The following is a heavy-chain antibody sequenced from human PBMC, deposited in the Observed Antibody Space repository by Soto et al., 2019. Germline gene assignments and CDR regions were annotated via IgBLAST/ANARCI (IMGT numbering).Heavy chain of an antibody. Sequence: VASVKVSCKASGYTFTSYAMHWVRQAPGQRLEWMGWINAGNGNTKYSQKFQGRVTITRDTSASTAYMELSSLRSEDTAVYYCARSLAAAGSFDPWGQGTLVTVSS. V-gene: IGHV1-3*01. D-gene: IGHD6-13*01. CDR2: INAGNGNT. J-gene: IGHJ5*02. CDR3: ARSLAAAGSFDP. CDR1: GYTFTSYA.